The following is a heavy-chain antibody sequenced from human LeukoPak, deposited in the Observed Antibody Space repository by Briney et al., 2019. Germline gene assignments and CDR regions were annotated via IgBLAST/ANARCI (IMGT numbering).Heavy chain of an antibody. CDR3: ARVNPALTTVTTGCGY. D-gene: IGHD4-17*01. CDR2: INHSGST. Sequence: PSETLSLTCAVYGGSFSGYYWSWIRQPPGKGLEWIGEINHSGSTNYNPSLKSRVTISVDTSKNQFSLKLSSVTAADTAVYYCARVNPALTTVTTGCGYWGQGTLVTVSS. V-gene: IGHV4-34*01. J-gene: IGHJ4*02. CDR1: GGSFSGYY.